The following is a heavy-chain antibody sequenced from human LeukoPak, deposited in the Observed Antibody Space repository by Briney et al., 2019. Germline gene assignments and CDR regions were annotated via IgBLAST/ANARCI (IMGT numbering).Heavy chain of an antibody. V-gene: IGHV4-59*01. Sequence: SETLSLTCTVSGGSISNYYWNWIRQPPGKGLEWIGYIYYSGSTNYNPSLKGRVTISVDTSKNQFSLKLNSVTAADTAVYYCARDRQSSSWYGGAFDIWGQGTMVTVSS. CDR2: IYYSGST. D-gene: IGHD6-13*01. CDR1: GGSISNYY. J-gene: IGHJ3*02. CDR3: ARDRQSSSWYGGAFDI.